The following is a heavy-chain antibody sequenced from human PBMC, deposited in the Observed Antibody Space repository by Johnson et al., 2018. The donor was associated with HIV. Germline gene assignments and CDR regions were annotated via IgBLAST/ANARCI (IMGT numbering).Heavy chain of an antibody. V-gene: IGHV3-20*04. CDR2: VSWHGIST. CDR1: GFRLDEYA. CDR3: ARDPSTQDSRLTGDFGAFDI. Sequence: EHLVESGGGVVRPGGSLRLSCEGSGFRLDEYAMSWVRQAPGKGLEWVSGVSWHGISTNYADSVKGRFSISRDNVKNSLYLQMDSLRVEDTAFYYCARDPSTQDSRLTGDFGAFDIWGQGTMVIVSS. J-gene: IGHJ3*02. D-gene: IGHD7-27*01.